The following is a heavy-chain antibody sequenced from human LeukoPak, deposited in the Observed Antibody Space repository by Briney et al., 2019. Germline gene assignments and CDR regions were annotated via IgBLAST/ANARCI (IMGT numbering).Heavy chain of an antibody. V-gene: IGHV4-59*01. CDR3: ARLDYYHFDY. Sequence: SETLSLTCTVSGGSISRYYWSWIRQPPGKGLEWIGYISYSGSTKYNPSLMSRVTISVDTSKNQFSLKLSSATAADTAVYYCARLDYYHFDYWGQGTVVTDSS. CDR2: ISYSGST. J-gene: IGHJ4*02. D-gene: IGHD3-22*01. CDR1: GGSISRYY.